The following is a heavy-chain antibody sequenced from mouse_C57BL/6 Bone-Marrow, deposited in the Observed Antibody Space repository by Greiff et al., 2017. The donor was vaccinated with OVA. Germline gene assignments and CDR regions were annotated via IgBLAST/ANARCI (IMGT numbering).Heavy chain of an antibody. CDR2: FSSGGGYI. D-gene: IGHD4-1*01. CDR1: GYTFSSYA. J-gene: IGHJ3*01. Sequence: EVQLLESGAGLVKPGGSLKLSCAASGYTFSSYAMSWVRQTPEQRLEWIAYFSSGGGYIYYADTVKGRFTISSDNATNTLYLQMSSLKSEDTAVYYCTREAWEGFAYGGKGTLVTVSA. CDR3: TREAWEGFAY. V-gene: IGHV5-9-1*02.